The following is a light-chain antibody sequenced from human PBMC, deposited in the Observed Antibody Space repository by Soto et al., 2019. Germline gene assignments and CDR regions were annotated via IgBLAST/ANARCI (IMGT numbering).Light chain of an antibody. J-gene: IGKJ4*01. Sequence: DIVMTQSPDSLAVSLGERATINCKSSQSVLYSSNNKNYLAWYQQKPGQPPKLLIYWASTRESGVPDRFSGSGSGTDFTLTISSLQAEDVAVYSCQQYYSTPRVGGGTKVDTK. CDR3: QQYYSTPR. V-gene: IGKV4-1*01. CDR1: QSVLYSSNNKNY. CDR2: WAS.